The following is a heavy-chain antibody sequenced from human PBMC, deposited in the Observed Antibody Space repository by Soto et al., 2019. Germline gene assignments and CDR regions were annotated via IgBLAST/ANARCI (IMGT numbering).Heavy chain of an antibody. CDR3: ASSGRHTSPLGY. J-gene: IGHJ4*01. D-gene: IGHD2-2*01. CDR1: GGYISSGGYY. CDR2: LYYSGST. V-gene: IGHV4-31*03. Sequence: QVQLQESGPGLGKTSQTLSLTCTVSGGYISSGGYYWRWLRQHPGNGLEWIGDLYYSGSTYYNPSLTSRVTISVDTSKNQSSLNLSSVTAAHTAVYYCASSGRHTSPLGYWGHGTLVTVSS.